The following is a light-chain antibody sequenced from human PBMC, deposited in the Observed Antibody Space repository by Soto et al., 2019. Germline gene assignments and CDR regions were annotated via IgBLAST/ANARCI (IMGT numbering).Light chain of an antibody. CDR2: GAS. Sequence: EIVMTQSPGTLYVSPGERATLSCRASQSVRSNLAWYQQKPGQAPRLLIYGASTRATGIPARFSGSGSGTEFTLTISSLQSEDFAHYYCQQYNNWPPYTFGQGTKLEIK. CDR1: QSVRSN. CDR3: QQYNNWPPYT. V-gene: IGKV3-15*01. J-gene: IGKJ2*01.